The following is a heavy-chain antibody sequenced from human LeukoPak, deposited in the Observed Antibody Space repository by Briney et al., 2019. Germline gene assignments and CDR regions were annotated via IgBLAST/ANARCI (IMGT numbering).Heavy chain of an antibody. CDR2: INHSGST. D-gene: IGHD3-3*01. CDR3: ARARITIFGVVRYFDY. J-gene: IGHJ4*02. V-gene: IGHV4-34*01. CDR1: GGSFSGYY. Sequence: SETLSLTCAVYGGSFSGYYWSWLRQPPGKGLEWIGEINHSGSTNYNPSLKSRVTISVDTSKNQFSLKLSSVTAADTAVYYCARARITIFGVVRYFDYWGQGTLVTVSS.